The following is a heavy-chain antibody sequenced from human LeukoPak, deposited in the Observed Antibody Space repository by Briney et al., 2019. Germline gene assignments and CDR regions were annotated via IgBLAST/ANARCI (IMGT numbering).Heavy chain of an antibody. Sequence: GGSLRLSCAASGFTVSSNYMSWVRQAPGKGLEWVSVIYSGGSTYYADSVKGRFTISRDNSKNTLYLQMNSLRAEDTAVYYCAKVGGLLWFGESTFDYWGQGTLVTVSS. CDR2: IYSGGST. CDR3: AKVGGLLWFGESTFDY. CDR1: GFTVSSNY. J-gene: IGHJ4*02. V-gene: IGHV3-53*01. D-gene: IGHD3-10*01.